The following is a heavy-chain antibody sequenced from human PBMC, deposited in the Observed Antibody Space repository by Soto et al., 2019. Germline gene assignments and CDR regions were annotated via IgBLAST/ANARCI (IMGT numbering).Heavy chain of an antibody. D-gene: IGHD6-6*01. V-gene: IGHV3-30-3*01. CDR3: ARDPGIAARLFFDY. CDR1: GFTFSSYA. CDR2: ISYDGSNK. J-gene: IGHJ4*02. Sequence: QVQLVESGGGVVQPGRSLRLSCAASGFTFSSYAMHWVRQAPGKGLEWVAVISYDGSNKYYADSVKGRFTISRDNSKNTLYLQMNSLRAEDTAVYYCARDPGIAARLFFDYWGQGTLVTVSS.